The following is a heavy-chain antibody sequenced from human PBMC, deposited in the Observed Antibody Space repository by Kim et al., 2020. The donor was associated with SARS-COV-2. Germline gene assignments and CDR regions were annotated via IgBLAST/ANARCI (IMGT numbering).Heavy chain of an antibody. CDR2: ISYDGNNK. J-gene: IGHJ4*02. CDR1: GFTFSSYA. V-gene: IGHV3-30-3*01. CDR3: ARDLGVSLGY. Sequence: GGSLRLSCAASGFTFSSYAMHWVRQAPGKGLEWVALISYDGNNKYYADSVKGRFTISRDNSKNTLYLQMNSLRAEDTAVYYCARDLGVSLGYWGQGTLVT. D-gene: IGHD1-26*01.